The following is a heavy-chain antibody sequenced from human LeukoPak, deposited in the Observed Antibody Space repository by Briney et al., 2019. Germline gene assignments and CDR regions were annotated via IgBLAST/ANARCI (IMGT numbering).Heavy chain of an antibody. CDR2: TYYRSKWFN. CDR1: GDSVSSNSAA. D-gene: IGHD6-6*01. V-gene: IGHV6-1*01. Sequence: SQTLSLTCAISGDSVSSNSAAWNWIRQSPSRGLEWLGRTYYRSKWFNDYAVSVTSRITIKSDTPKNQFSLQLNSVTPEDTAVYYCAREFSSSSGPDYWGQGTLVTVSS. CDR3: AREFSSSSGPDY. J-gene: IGHJ4*02.